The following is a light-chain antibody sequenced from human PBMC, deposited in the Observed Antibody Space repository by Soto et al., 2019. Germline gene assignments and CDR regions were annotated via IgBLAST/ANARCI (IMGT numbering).Light chain of an antibody. Sequence: QSALTQPASVSGSPGQSIIISCTGTTSDVGGYNSVSWYQQHPDKAPKLMIYEVRNRPSGVSNRFSGSKSGNTASLTISGLQAEDEADYYGSSYTTSSTRVVFGRGTKLTVL. V-gene: IGLV2-14*01. CDR1: TSDVGGYNS. J-gene: IGLJ2*01. CDR2: EVR. CDR3: SSYTTSSTRVV.